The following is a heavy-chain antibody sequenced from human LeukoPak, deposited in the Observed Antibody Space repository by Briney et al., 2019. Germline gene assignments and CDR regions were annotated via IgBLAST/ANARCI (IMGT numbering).Heavy chain of an antibody. V-gene: IGHV1-24*01. CDR2: FDPEDGET. D-gene: IGHD3-10*01. J-gene: IGHJ4*02. CDR3: ATLSITMVRGAPDY. Sequence: ASVKVSCKVSGYTLTELSMHWVRQAPGKGLEWVGGFDPEDGETIYAQKFQGRVTMTEDTSTDTAYMELSSLRSEDTAVYYCATLSITMVRGAPDYWGQGTLVTVSS. CDR1: GYTLTELS.